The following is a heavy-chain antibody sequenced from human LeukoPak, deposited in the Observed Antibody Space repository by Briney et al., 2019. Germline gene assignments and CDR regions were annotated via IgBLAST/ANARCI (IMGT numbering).Heavy chain of an antibody. CDR2: IYYSGST. D-gene: IGHD6-6*01. Sequence: SETLSLTCTVSGGSVSSGSYYWSWIRQPPGKGLEWIGYIYYSGSTNYNPPLKSRVTISVDTPKRQFSLKLSSVTAADTAVYYCARASAYSISSGVNLWGQGTLVTVSS. J-gene: IGHJ5*02. CDR1: GGSVSSGSYY. V-gene: IGHV4-61*01. CDR3: ARASAYSISSGVNL.